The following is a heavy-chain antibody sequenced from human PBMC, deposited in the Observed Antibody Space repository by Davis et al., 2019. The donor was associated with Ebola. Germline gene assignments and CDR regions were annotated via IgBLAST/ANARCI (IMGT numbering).Heavy chain of an antibody. J-gene: IGHJ4*02. CDR1: EYNFITYW. Sequence: GESLKISCKGSEYNFITYWIGWVRQIPGKGLEWMGIIYPGDSDTRYSPSFEGQVTISVDRSISTAYLQWSSLKASDTAMYYCAKQESLYGSSDYWGQGTLVTVSS. CDR2: IYPGDSDT. D-gene: IGHD3-22*01. V-gene: IGHV5-51*01. CDR3: AKQESLYGSSDY.